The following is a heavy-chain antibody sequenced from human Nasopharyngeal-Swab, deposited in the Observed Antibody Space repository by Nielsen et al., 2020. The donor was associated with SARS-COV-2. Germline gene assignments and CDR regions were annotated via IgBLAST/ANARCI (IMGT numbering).Heavy chain of an antibody. Sequence: GGSLRLSCVASGFDVTSNHMSWVRQAAGKGLEWVSVIYSGGTPYYADSVKGRFTISRDKSRNTVYLQMRRLRAEDTAVYFCARDHPPIEAVGTNYFDYWGQGTLVTVAS. CDR2: IYSGGTP. J-gene: IGHJ4*02. CDR3: ARDHPPIEAVGTNYFDY. CDR1: GFDVTSNH. D-gene: IGHD6-13*01. V-gene: IGHV3-66*01.